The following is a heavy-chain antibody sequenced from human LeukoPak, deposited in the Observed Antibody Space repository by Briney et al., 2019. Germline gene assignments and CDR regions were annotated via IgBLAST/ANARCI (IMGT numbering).Heavy chain of an antibody. CDR2: IYGDGYT. J-gene: IGHJ5*02. CDR1: GFTVSGNY. D-gene: IGHD4-17*01. V-gene: IGHV3-53*01. Sequence: GGSLRLSCAVSGFTVSGNYLSWVRQAPGKGLEWVSVIYGDGYTDHAASVRGRFTISRDTSKNTVYLQMNSLRVEDTAVYYCARGRTDYGDYMSWGQGTLVTVPS. CDR3: ARGRTDYGDYMS.